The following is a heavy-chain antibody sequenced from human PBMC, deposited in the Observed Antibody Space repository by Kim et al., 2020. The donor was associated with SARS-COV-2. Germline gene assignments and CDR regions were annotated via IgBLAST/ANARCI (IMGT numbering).Heavy chain of an antibody. Sequence: SETLSLTCTISGDFMRDFSWGWIRQPPGKGLEWIAYIHYSGDTNYNPSLESRVTISLDKSKKQFSLRLSSVTAADTAVYSCARRNPFHRGSWYYFDYWG. CDR1: GDFMRDFS. J-gene: IGHJ4*01. V-gene: IGHV4-59*08. CDR2: IHYSGDT. D-gene: IGHD6-13*01. CDR3: ARRNPFHRGSWYYFDY.